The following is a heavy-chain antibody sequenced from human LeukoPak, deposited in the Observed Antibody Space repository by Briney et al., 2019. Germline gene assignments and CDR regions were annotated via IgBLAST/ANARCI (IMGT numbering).Heavy chain of an antibody. J-gene: IGHJ5*02. V-gene: IGHV4-39*01. CDR1: GGSISTSSHY. Sequence: SETLSLTCTVPGGSISTSSHYWGWIRQPPGKGLEWIGSGYYSGSTHYSPSLKSRVTISVDTSKNQFSLKLTAVTAADTAVYYCARNSAVATSRSWFDPWGQGTLVTVSS. D-gene: IGHD6-19*01. CDR3: ARNSAVATSRSWFDP. CDR2: GYYSGST.